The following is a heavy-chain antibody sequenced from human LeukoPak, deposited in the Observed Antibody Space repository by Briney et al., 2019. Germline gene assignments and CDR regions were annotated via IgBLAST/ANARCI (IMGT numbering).Heavy chain of an antibody. CDR2: ISSSSSYI. CDR3: SMTAIAVARVRYDY. J-gene: IGHJ4*02. D-gene: IGHD6-19*01. CDR1: GFTFSSYS. V-gene: IGHV3-21*01. Sequence: PGGSQRLYCAASGFTFSSYSMNWGRQAPGKGLEWVSSISSSSSYIYYADSVKGRFTISRDNAKNSLYLQMNSLRAEDTAVYYCSMTAIAVARVRYDYWGQGTLVTVSS.